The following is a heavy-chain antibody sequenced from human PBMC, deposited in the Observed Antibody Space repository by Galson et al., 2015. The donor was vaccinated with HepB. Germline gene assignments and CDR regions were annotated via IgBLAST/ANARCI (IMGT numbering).Heavy chain of an antibody. V-gene: IGHV3-21*01. CDR1: GFNFNDYN. CDR2: ISSDGTYI. J-gene: IGHJ4*02. D-gene: IGHD3-16*01. Sequence: SLRLSCAASGFNFNDYNMIWVRQAPGKGLEWVSSISSDGTYIFYGDSVTGRFTVSRDNPKNSLYLQMNSLRAEDTAIYYCARDPPLGTPFDYWGQGTLVTVSS. CDR3: ARDPPLGTPFDY.